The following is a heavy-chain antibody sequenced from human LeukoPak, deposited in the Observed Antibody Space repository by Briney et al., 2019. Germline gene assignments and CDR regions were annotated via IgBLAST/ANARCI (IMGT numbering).Heavy chain of an antibody. CDR1: GFTFSSYG. D-gene: IGHD7-27*01. CDR3: AKDGGLWVSAHWGDS. J-gene: IGHJ4*02. CDR2: ISYDGSNK. Sequence: GGSLRLSCAASGFTFSSYGMHWVRQAPGKGLEWAAVISYDGSNKYYADSVKGRFTISRDNSKNTLYLQMNSLRAEDTAVYYCAKDGGLWVSAHWGDSWGRGTLVTVSS. V-gene: IGHV3-30*18.